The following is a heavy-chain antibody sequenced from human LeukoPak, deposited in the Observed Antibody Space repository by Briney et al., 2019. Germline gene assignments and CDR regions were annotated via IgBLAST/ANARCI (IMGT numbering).Heavy chain of an antibody. CDR2: ISGSGGDS. CDR1: GFTFSRYA. Sequence: GGSLRLSCAASGFTFSRYAMSWVRQAPGKGLEWVSIISGSGGDSYYADSVKGRFTISRDNSKNTLYLQMNSLRADDTAVYYCAKRLAGAKGDDYGGQGTLVTVSS. CDR3: AKRLAGAKGDDY. V-gene: IGHV3-23*01. J-gene: IGHJ4*02. D-gene: IGHD1-26*01.